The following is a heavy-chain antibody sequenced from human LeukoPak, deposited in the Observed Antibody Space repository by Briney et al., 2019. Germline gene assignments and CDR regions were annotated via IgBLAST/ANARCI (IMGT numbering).Heavy chain of an antibody. D-gene: IGHD1-1*01. V-gene: IGHV3-23*01. CDR3: AKSLLTTATGTGRAFDI. J-gene: IGHJ3*02. Sequence: GSLRLSCEAAGFSFRDYPMGWVRRASGKRLGWVSGISAGADVIFYADPVKGRFTISRDNSKNTLYLQMNSLRAEDSAEYYCAKSLLTTATGTGRAFDIWGQGTMVTFSA. CDR2: ISAGADVI. CDR1: GFSFRDYP.